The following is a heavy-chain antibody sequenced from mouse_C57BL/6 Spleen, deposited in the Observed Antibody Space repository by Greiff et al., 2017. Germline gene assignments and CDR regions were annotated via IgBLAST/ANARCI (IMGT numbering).Heavy chain of an antibody. CDR3: ARDSYDGYYWFAY. J-gene: IGHJ3*01. D-gene: IGHD2-3*01. CDR2: ISYSGST. V-gene: IGHV3-1*01. CDR1: GYSITSGYD. Sequence: EVKLVESGPGMVKPSQSLSLTCTVTGYSITSGYDWHWIRHFPGNKLEWMGYISYSGSTNYNPSLKSRISITHDTSKNHFFLKLNSVTTEDTATYYCARDSYDGYYWFAYWGQGTLVTVSA.